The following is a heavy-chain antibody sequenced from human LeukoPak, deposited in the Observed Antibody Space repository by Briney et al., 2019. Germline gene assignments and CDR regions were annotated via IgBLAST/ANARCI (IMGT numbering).Heavy chain of an antibody. CDR3: VRNHRHWFDP. CDR1: KFTFRNYG. V-gene: IGHV3-72*01. Sequence: GGSLRLSCAASKFTFRNYGMHWVRQAPGQGPELIGHIRNAGDGYTTEYAASVKGRFTVSRDDSKNSLYLQMNSLKPEDTAVYHCVRNHRHWFDPWGQGTLVTVSS. J-gene: IGHJ5*02. CDR2: IRNAGDGYTT.